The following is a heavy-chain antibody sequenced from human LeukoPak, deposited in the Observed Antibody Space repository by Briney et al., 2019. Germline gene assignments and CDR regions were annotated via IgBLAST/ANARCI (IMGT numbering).Heavy chain of an antibody. D-gene: IGHD3-22*01. CDR1: GGSFSGYY. V-gene: IGHV4-34*01. CDR2: INHSGST. Sequence: SETLSLTCAVYGGSFSGYYWSWIRQPPGKGLEWIGEINHSGSTNYNPSLKSRVTISVDTSKNQLSLKLSSVTAADTAVYYCARGSGYSAFDIWGQGTMVTVSS. J-gene: IGHJ3*02. CDR3: ARGSGYSAFDI.